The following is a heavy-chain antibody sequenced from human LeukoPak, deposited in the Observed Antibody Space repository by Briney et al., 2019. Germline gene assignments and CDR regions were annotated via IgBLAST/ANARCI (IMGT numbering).Heavy chain of an antibody. CDR2: IYYSGST. CDR3: ARGVVTAPQTFDY. Sequence: PSETLSLTCIVSGATISSSSYHWGWIRQPPGKGLEWIGNIYYSGSTYNNPSLKSRVTISVDTSKNQFSLKLSSVTAADTAVYYCARGVVTAPQTFDYWGQGTLVTVSS. CDR1: GATISSSSYH. J-gene: IGHJ4*02. D-gene: IGHD2-21*02. V-gene: IGHV4-39*07.